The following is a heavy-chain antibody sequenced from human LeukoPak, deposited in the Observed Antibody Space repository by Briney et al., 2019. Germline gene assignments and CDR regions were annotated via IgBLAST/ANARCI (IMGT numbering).Heavy chain of an antibody. J-gene: IGHJ4*02. V-gene: IGHV3-30-3*01. CDR2: ISYDGSNK. Sequence: GGSLRLSCAASGFTFSSYAMHWVRQAPGKGLEWVAVISYDGSNKYYADSVKGRFTISRDNSKNTLYLQMNSLRAEDTAVYYCARVKDDGDYVWGYWGQGTLVTVSS. CDR3: ARVKDDGDYVWGY. CDR1: GFTFSSYA. D-gene: IGHD3-16*01.